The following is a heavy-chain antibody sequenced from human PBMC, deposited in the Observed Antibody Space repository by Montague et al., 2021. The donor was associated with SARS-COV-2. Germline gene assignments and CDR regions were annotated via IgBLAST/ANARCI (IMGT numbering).Heavy chain of an antibody. J-gene: IGHJ3*02. CDR1: GGSISSYY. CDR3: ARRGQGTMVRGVIISAFDI. V-gene: IGHV4-59*08. Sequence: SETRSLTCTVSGGSISSYYWSWIRQPPGKGLEWIGYIYYSGSTDYNPSLKSRVTISVDTSKNQFSLKLSSVTAADTAVYYCARRGQGTMVRGVIISAFDIWGQGTMVTVSS. D-gene: IGHD3-10*01. CDR2: IYYSGST.